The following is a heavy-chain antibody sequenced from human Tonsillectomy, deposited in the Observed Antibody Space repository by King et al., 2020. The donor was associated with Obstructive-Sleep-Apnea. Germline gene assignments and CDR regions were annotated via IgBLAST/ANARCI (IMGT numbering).Heavy chain of an antibody. CDR1: GFSLSNARMV. CDR3: ARTLAPRAVAGMEDGLDV. Sequence: VTLKESGPVLVKPTETLTLTCTVSGFSLSNARMVVSWIRQPPGKALEWRAHIFSNDANTYSTSLKSRLTNSKDTSKSQVVLTMTNMDPVDTATYYCARTLAPRAVAGMEDGLDVWGQGTTVTVSS. CDR2: IFSNDAN. V-gene: IGHV2-26*01. J-gene: IGHJ6*02. D-gene: IGHD6-19*01.